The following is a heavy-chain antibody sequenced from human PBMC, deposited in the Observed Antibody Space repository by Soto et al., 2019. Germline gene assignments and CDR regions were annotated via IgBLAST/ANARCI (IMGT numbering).Heavy chain of an antibody. CDR2: ISYDGSNK. D-gene: IGHD2-15*01. V-gene: IGHV3-30-3*01. CDR1: GFAFSTFA. Sequence: HPGGSLRLSCAASGFAFSTFAMHWVRQAPGKGLEWVAVISYDGSNKNYADSVKGRVTISRDNSKKTLYLQMNSLRAEDTAVYYCARDKIMVGTIYGPGEFDPWGQGTLVTVSS. J-gene: IGHJ5*02. CDR3: ARDKIMVGTIYGPGEFDP.